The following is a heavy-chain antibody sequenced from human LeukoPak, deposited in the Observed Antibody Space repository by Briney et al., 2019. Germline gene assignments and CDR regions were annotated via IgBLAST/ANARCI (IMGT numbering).Heavy chain of an antibody. CDR1: GGSISSGGYS. CDR2: IYHSGST. D-gene: IGHD3-3*01. CDR3: ARGVSGGVFDY. Sequence: SETLSLTCAVSGGSISSGGYSWSWIRQPPGKGLEWIGYIYHSGSTYYNPSLKSRVTISVDRSKNQFSLKLSSVTAVDTAVYYCARGVSGGVFDYWGQGTLVTVSS. V-gene: IGHV4-30-2*01. J-gene: IGHJ4*02.